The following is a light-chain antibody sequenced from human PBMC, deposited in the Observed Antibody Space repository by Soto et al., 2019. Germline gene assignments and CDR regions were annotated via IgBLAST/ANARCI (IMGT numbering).Light chain of an antibody. J-gene: IGLJ1*01. CDR2: EVS. V-gene: IGLV2-18*01. CDR1: STDFVSYNR. Sequence: QSALTQPPSVSGSPGQSVTISCTGTSTDFVSYNRVSWYQQPPGTAPKLMSYEVSKRPSGVPDRFSGSKSGNTASLTISGLQAADEADYYCSLYTSENAYVFGTGTKLTVL. CDR3: SLYTSENAYV.